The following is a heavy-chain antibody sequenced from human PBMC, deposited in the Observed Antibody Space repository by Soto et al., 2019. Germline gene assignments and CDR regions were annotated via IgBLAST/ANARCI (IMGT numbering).Heavy chain of an antibody. CDR1: GFTFSSYW. CDR3: ARDGILWFGELLPAWLDY. CDR2: IKQDGSEK. D-gene: IGHD3-10*01. V-gene: IGHV3-7*01. Sequence: GGSLRLSCAASGFTFSSYWMSWVRQAPGKGLEWVANIKQDGSEKYYVDSVKGRFTISRDNAKNSLYLQMNSLRAEDTAVYYCARDGILWFGELLPAWLDYWGQGTLVTVSS. J-gene: IGHJ4*02.